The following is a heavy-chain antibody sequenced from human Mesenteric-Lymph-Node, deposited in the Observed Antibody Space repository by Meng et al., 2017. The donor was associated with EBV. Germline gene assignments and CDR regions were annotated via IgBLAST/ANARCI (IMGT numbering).Heavy chain of an antibody. J-gene: IGHJ5*02. CDR1: CASISSNNW. Sequence: VALQGPGPGLVKPSGPLSLPCAVSCASISSNNWWSWVRQTPGQGLQWIGKIYHSGGTNYNPSLASRVTISVDKSKNQFSLNLRSVTAADTGVYYCATSVQYCRSSDCFHWLDPWGQGTLVTVSS. CDR3: ATSVQYCRSSDCFHWLDP. CDR2: IYHSGGT. D-gene: IGHD2-2*01. V-gene: IGHV4-4*02.